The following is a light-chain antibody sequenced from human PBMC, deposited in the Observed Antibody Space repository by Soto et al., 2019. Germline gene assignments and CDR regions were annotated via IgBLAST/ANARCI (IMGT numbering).Light chain of an antibody. Sequence: EIVLPQSPGTLSLSPGERAPLSCRASQSVTRSYLAWYQQKPGQAPRLLIYGTTSRATGTPDRFSGSGSGTDFTLTINSLEPEDFVVYYCQQYDSSPPSITFGKGTRLEI. J-gene: IGKJ5*01. CDR3: QQYDSSPPSIT. CDR2: GTT. V-gene: IGKV3-20*01. CDR1: QSVTRSY.